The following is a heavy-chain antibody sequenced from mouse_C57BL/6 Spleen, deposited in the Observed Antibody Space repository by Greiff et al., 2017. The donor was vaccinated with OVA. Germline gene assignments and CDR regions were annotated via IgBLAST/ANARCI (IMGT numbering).Heavy chain of an antibody. D-gene: IGHD2-12*01. J-gene: IGHJ3*01. CDR3: ARGDYRERAGFAY. Sequence: QVQLQQSGTELVKPGASVKLSCKASGYPFTSYWMHWVKQSPGQGLEWIGNINPSNGGTNYNEKFKSKATLTVDKSSSTAYMQLRSLTAEDAAVDSCARGDYRERAGFAYWGQGTLVTVSA. V-gene: IGHV1-53*01. CDR2: INPSNGGT. CDR1: GYPFTSYW.